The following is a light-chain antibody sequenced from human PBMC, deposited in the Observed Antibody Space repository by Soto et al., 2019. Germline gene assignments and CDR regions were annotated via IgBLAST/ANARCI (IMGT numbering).Light chain of an antibody. Sequence: MTRSPATLSVYIGESVTSSCRTSHSVNSHVDWYQQKPGKAPRRLLYGASTRATGIPFRFSGSGFGTEFTRTISSLQAEDLTVYCCQHYINCPLFGQGTRLDIK. CDR2: GAS. CDR1: HSVNSH. CDR3: QHYINCPL. V-gene: IGKV3-15*01. J-gene: IGKJ5*01.